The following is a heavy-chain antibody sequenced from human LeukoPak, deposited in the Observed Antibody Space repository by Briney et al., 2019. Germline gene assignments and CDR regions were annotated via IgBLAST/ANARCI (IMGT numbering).Heavy chain of an antibody. D-gene: IGHD3-22*01. V-gene: IGHV4-39*01. J-gene: IGHJ3*02. CDR3: ARHVSADSSDDAFDI. CDR1: GGSISSSSYY. Sequence: SETLSLTCTVSGGSISSSSYYWGWIRQPPGKGLEWIGSIYYSGGTYYNPSLKSRVTISVDTSKNQFSLKLSSVTAADTAVYYCARHVSADSSDDAFDIWGQGTMVTVSS. CDR2: IYYSGGT.